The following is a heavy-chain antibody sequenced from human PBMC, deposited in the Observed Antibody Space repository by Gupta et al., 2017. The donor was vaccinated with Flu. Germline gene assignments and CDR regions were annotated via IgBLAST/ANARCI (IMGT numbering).Heavy chain of an antibody. V-gene: IGHV3-48*01. J-gene: IGHJ5*02. CDR2: INPGSDTI. CDR1: SYG. CDR3: LRDPFLDP. Sequence: SYGMHWVRQVPGKGLEWISYINPGSDTIYYADSVQGRFTISRDNAKNSLLLHMSSLGAEDTAVYYCLRDPFLDPWGQGTLVTVSS.